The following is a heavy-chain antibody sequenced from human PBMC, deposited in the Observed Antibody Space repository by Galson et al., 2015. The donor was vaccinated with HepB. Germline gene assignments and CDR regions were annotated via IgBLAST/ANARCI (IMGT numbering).Heavy chain of an antibody. CDR3: AKDGSSSDSIWYFDL. D-gene: IGHD6-6*01. Sequence: SLRLSCAASGFTFSSYALSWVRQAPGKGLEWVSTISESGDSKFYADSVKGRFTISRDSSKNTLYLRMSSLRAEDTALYYCAKDGSSSDSIWYFDLWGRGTLVTVSS. CDR2: ISESGDSK. J-gene: IGHJ2*01. V-gene: IGHV3-23*01. CDR1: GFTFSSYA.